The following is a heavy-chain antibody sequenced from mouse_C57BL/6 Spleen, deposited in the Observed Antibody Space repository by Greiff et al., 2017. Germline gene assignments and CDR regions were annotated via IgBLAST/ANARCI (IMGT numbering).Heavy chain of an antibody. J-gene: IGHJ2*01. Sequence: QVQLKESGAELVRPGASVTLSCKASGYTFTDYEMHWVKQTPVHGLEWIGAIDPETGGTAYNQKFKGKAILTADTSSSTAYMELRSLTSEDSAVYCGKRADGYDGGYWGQGTTLTVSS. CDR3: KRADGYDGGY. CDR2: IDPETGGT. V-gene: IGHV1-15*01. D-gene: IGHD2-2*01. CDR1: GYTFTDYE.